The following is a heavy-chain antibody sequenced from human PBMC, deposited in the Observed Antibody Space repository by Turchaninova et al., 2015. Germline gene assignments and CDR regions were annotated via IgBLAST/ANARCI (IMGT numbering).Heavy chain of an antibody. J-gene: IGHJ3*02. CDR2: IYHSGST. V-gene: IGHV4-38-2*02. CDR1: GYSISSTYY. D-gene: IGHD6-19*01. Sequence: QVQLQESGPGLVKPSETLSLTCTVSGYSISSTYYWGWLRQPPGKGLEWIGSIYHSGSTYYNPSLKSRVTISVDTSENQLSLKLTSVTAADTAVYFCARRLVCGSGWCDAFDIWGQGTMVTVSS. CDR3: ARRLVCGSGWCDAFDI.